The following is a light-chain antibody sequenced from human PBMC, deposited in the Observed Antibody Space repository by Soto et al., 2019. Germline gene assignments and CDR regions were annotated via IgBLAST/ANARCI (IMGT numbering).Light chain of an antibody. CDR1: ESIXSY. CDR2: GAS. Sequence: IVLTQSPATLSVSPGDSSTLSCRTSESIXSYVAWYKQKPGQTPRLLTSGASTRGTGVPPRFSGSRSGTEFTLTISSLQSEDVAFYYCQQYFNWPTYTVGQGTKVEIK. J-gene: IGKJ2*01. CDR3: QQYFNWPTYT. V-gene: IGKV3-15*01.